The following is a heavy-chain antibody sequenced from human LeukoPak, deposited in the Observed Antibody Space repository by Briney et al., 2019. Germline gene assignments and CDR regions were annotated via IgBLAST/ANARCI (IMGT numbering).Heavy chain of an antibody. V-gene: IGHV3-66*01. D-gene: IGHD2-2*01. Sequence: GGSLRLSCAASGFTVSTNYMSWVRQVPGKGLEWVSVIYSGGNTYYADSVKGRFTISRDDSQNTLYLQMNSLRIEDTAVYYCVKASSETNVDYWGQGTLVTVSS. J-gene: IGHJ4*02. CDR3: VKASSETNVDY. CDR1: GFTVSTNY. CDR2: IYSGGNT.